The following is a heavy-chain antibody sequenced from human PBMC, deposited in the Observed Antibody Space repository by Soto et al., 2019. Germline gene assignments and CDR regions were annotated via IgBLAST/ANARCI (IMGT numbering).Heavy chain of an antibody. V-gene: IGHV4-34*01. CDR2: INHSGST. J-gene: IGHJ4*02. CDR1: VASFIGYS. D-gene: IGHD6-13*01. CDR3: ARGKTVAAAGPFDY. Sequence: SETLSLTSAVYVASFIGYSWSWFRQPPGKGLEWIGEINHSGSTNYNPSLKSRVTISVDTSKNQFSLKLSSVTAADTAVYYCARGKTVAAAGPFDYWGKGTLVT.